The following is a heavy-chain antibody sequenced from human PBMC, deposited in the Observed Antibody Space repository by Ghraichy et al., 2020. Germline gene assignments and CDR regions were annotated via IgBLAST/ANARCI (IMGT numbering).Heavy chain of an antibody. CDR1: GFTFRTYS. J-gene: IGHJ4*02. CDR2: IRFDGSTE. V-gene: IGHV3-30*02. CDR3: AKDENGLRYFDQ. D-gene: IGHD2-8*01. Sequence: GESLNISCAASGFTFRTYSMHWVRQAPGKGPEWVAFIRFDGSTEFYADSVKGRFTVSRDNAKNTLYLQMNSLRADDTAIYYCAKDENGLRYFDQWGQGTLVTVSS.